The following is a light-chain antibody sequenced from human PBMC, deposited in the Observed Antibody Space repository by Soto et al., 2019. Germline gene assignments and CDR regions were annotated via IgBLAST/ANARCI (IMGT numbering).Light chain of an antibody. V-gene: IGKV3D-15*01. Sequence: EVVMTQSPATLSVSPGESATLSCRASQYISSSKLAWYQQKPGQAPSLLMYGASNRATGVPVRFSGSGSGTEFTLTVSSLQSGDSAVYYCQQYDYWPRTFGQGTKVDIK. J-gene: IGKJ1*01. CDR2: GAS. CDR1: QYISSSK. CDR3: QQYDYWPRT.